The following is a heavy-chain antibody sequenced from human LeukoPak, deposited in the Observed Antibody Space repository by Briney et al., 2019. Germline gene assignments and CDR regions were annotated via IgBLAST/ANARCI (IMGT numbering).Heavy chain of an antibody. V-gene: IGHV1-18*01. CDR3: ARDPPIWFGELFTAFDI. Sequence: ASVKVSCKASGYTFTSYGISWVRQAPGQGLEWMGWISAYNGNTNYAQKLQGRVTMTTDTSTSTAYMELRSLRSDDTAVYYCARDPPIWFGELFTAFDIWGQGTMVTVSS. CDR1: GYTFTSYG. J-gene: IGHJ3*02. CDR2: ISAYNGNT. D-gene: IGHD3-10*01.